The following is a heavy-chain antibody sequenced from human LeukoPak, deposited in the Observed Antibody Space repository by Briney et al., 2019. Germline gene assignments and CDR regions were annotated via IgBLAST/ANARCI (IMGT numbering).Heavy chain of an antibody. V-gene: IGHV3-64*02. CDR1: GFTFSSYG. J-gene: IGHJ4*02. CDR2: ISYNGGST. D-gene: IGHD3-22*01. Sequence: PGGSLRLSCAASGFTFSSYGMSWVRQAPGKGLEWVSAISYNGGSTYYADSVKGRFTISRDNSKNTLYLQMGSLRTEDMAVYYCARRFSSSEFFSDYWGQGTLVTVSS. CDR3: ARRFSSSEFFSDY.